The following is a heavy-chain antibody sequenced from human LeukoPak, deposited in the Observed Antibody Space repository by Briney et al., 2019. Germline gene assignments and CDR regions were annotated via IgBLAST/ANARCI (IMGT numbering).Heavy chain of an antibody. CDR1: GGSISSYY. CDR3: ARSSIAAHFDY. V-gene: IGHV4-59*12. J-gene: IGHJ4*02. D-gene: IGHD6-6*01. CDR2: IYYSGST. Sequence: ETLSLTCTVSGGSISSYYWSWIRQPPGKGLEWIGYIYYSGSTNYNPSLKSRVTISVDTSKNQFSLKLSSVTAADTAVYYCARSSIAAHFDYWGQGTLVTVSS.